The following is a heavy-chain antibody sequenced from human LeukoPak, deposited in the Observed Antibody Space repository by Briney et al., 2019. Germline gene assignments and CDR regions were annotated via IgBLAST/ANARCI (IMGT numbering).Heavy chain of an antibody. J-gene: IGHJ4*02. V-gene: IGHV4-59*01. CDR3: ARYCGGDCLGYYFDY. CDR2: IYYSGST. CDR1: GGSISSYY. Sequence: PSETLSLTCTVSGGSISSYYWSWIRQPPGKGLEWIGYIYYSGSTNYNPSLKSRVTISVDTSKNQFSLKLSSVTAADTAVYYCARYCGGDCLGYYFDYWGQGTLVTVSS. D-gene: IGHD2-21*02.